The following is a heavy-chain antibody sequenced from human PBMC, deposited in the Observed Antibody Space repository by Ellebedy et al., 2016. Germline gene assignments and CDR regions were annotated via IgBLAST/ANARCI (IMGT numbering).Heavy chain of an antibody. V-gene: IGHV1-69*04. D-gene: IGHD5-12*01. J-gene: IGHJ4*02. CDR3: AGVTYSAYDNFDY. CDR2: IIPILGIA. Sequence: SVKVSXXASGGTFSSYAISWVRQAPGQGLEWMGRIIPILGIANYAQKFQGRVTITADKSTSTAYMELSSLRSEDTAVYYCAGVTYSAYDNFDYWGQGTLVTVSS. CDR1: GGTFSSYA.